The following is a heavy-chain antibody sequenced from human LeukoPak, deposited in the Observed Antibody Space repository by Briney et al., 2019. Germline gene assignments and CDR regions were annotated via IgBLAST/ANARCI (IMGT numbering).Heavy chain of an antibody. CDR2: IYSGGST. Sequence: GGSLRLSCAASGFTVSSNYMSWVRQAPGKGLEWVSVIYSGGSTYYADSVKGRFTISRDNSKNTLYLQMNSLRAEDTAVYYCARIPYYYYGMDVWGQGTTVTVSS. J-gene: IGHJ6*02. CDR1: GFTVSSNY. V-gene: IGHV3-66*01. CDR3: ARIPYYYYGMDV.